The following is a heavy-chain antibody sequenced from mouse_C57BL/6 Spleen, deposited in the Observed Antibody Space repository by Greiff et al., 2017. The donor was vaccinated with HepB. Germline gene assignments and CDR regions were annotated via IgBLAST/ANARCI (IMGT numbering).Heavy chain of an antibody. V-gene: IGHV1-50*01. CDR1: GYTFTSYW. CDR2: IDPSDSYT. Sequence: VQLQQSGAELVKPGASVKLSCKASGYTFTSYWMQWVKQRPGQGLEWIGEIDPSDSYTNYNQKFKGKATLTVDTSSSTAYMQLSSLTSEDSAVYYCARRLGLMDYWGQGTSVTVSS. CDR3: ARRLGLMDY. J-gene: IGHJ4*01.